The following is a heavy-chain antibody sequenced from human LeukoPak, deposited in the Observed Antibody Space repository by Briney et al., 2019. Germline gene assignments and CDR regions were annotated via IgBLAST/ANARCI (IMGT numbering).Heavy chain of an antibody. CDR2: VSSSSRTI. D-gene: IGHD4-23*01. CDR1: GFIFNTYS. Sequence: GGSLRLSCTASGFIFNTYSMDWVRQAPGKGLEWVSYVSSSSRTIYYADSVKGRFTISRDNAKNSLYLQMNSLRAEDTAVYYCARDLGLYDYGGNIDFWGQGTLVTVSS. CDR3: ARDLGLYDYGGNIDF. V-gene: IGHV3-48*04. J-gene: IGHJ4*02.